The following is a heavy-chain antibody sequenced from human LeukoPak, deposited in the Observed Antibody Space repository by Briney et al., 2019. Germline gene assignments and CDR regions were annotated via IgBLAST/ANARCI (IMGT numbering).Heavy chain of an antibody. CDR3: ARGPSGLYSSARYEGVWFDP. J-gene: IGHJ5*02. V-gene: IGHV4-39*07. CDR2: INHSGST. CDR1: GGSISSSSYY. D-gene: IGHD6-19*01. Sequence: PSETLSLTCTVSGGSISSSSYYWGWIRQPPGKGLEWIGEINHSGSTNYNPSLKSRVTISVDTSKNQFSLKLSSVTAADTAVYYCARGPSGLYSSARYEGVWFDPWGQGTLVTVSS.